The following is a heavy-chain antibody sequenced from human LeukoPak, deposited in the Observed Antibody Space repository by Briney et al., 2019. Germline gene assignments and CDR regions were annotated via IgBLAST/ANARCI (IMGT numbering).Heavy chain of an antibody. CDR3: ASSGYSGYDFHY. CDR2: IYYSGST. Sequence: PSETLSLTCTVSGGSISSYYWSWIRQPPGKGLEWIGYIYYSGSTNYNPSLKSRVTISVDTSKNQFSLKLSSVTAADTAVYYCASSGYSGYDFHYWGQGTLVTVSS. V-gene: IGHV4-59*01. CDR1: GGSISSYY. J-gene: IGHJ4*02. D-gene: IGHD5-12*01.